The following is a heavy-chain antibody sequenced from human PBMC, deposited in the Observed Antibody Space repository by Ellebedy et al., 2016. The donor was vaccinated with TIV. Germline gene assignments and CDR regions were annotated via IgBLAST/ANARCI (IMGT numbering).Heavy chain of an antibody. D-gene: IGHD6-6*01. CDR3: TTGSHLVNFDL. V-gene: IGHV3-73*01. Sequence: GGSLRLSCAASGFTFSSYSMNWVRQAPGKGLEWVGRIRSKANSYATAYAASVKGRFTISRDDSKNTAYLQMNSLKTEDTAVYYCTTGSHLVNFDLWGRGTLVTVSS. J-gene: IGHJ2*01. CDR2: IRSKANSYAT. CDR1: GFTFSSYS.